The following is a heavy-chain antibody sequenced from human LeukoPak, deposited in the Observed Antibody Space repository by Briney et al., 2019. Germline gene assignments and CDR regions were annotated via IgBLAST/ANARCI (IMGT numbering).Heavy chain of an antibody. Sequence: ASVKVSCKVSGYSLTDLSIHWLRQAPGKGPEWMGRFDPEDGERIYAQNLQGRVTMTEDTSTDTAYMELSSLRSEDTAVYYCARWSVRGVMGFFDSWGRGTLVTVSS. D-gene: IGHD3-10*01. CDR3: ARWSVRGVMGFFDS. J-gene: IGHJ4*02. CDR1: GYSLTDLS. V-gene: IGHV1-24*01. CDR2: FDPEDGER.